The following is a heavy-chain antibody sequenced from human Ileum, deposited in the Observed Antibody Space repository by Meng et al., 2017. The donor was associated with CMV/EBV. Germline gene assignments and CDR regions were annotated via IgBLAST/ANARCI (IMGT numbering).Heavy chain of an antibody. CDR2: ISGSGAST. CDR3: AKGRSSGWLDAFDM. Sequence: GGSLRLSCVASGFTVSSNYMSWVRQAPGKELEWVSAISGSGASTYYADSLKGRFTISRDNSKNTLYLQMNSLRVEDTAVYYCAKGRSSGWLDAFDMWGQGTMVTVSS. D-gene: IGHD3-22*01. CDR1: GFTVSSNY. J-gene: IGHJ3*02. V-gene: IGHV3-23*01.